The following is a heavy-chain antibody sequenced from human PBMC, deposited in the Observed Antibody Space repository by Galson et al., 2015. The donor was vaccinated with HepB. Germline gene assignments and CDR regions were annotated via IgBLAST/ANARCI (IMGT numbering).Heavy chain of an antibody. CDR2: FDPEDGET. Sequence: SVKVSCKVSGYTLTELSMHWVRQAPGKGLEWMGGFDPEDGETIYAQKFQGRVTMTEDTSTDTAYMELSSLRSEDTAVYYCATRHFSLTGIVVVVAADAFDIWGQGTMVTVSS. J-gene: IGHJ3*02. V-gene: IGHV1-24*01. CDR3: ATRHFSLTGIVVVVAADAFDI. D-gene: IGHD2-15*01. CDR1: GYTLTELS.